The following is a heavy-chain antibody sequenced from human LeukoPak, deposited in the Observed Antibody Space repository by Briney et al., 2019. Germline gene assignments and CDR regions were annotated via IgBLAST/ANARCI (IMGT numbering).Heavy chain of an antibody. CDR3: ARAGPTFPGIFDY. CDR2: IYYSGST. J-gene: IGHJ4*02. V-gene: IGHV4-39*07. Sequence: SETLSLTCTVSGGSISSSSYYWGWIRQPPGKGLEWIGSIYYSGSTYYNPSLKSRVTISVDTSKNQFSLKLSSVTAADTAVYYCARAGPTFPGIFDYWGQGTLVTVSS. CDR1: GGSISSSSYY. D-gene: IGHD2/OR15-2a*01.